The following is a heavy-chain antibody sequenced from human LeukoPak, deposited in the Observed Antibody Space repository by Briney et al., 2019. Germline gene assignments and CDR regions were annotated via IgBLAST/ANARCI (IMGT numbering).Heavy chain of an antibody. CDR1: GFTFSTYW. CDR2: INQDASEI. J-gene: IGHJ6*02. V-gene: IGHV3-7*01. D-gene: IGHD2-2*01. CDR3: ARDRYCSSTSCYAGGGIYYYYYGMDV. Sequence: GGSLRLSCAASGFTFSTYWMNWYRQAPGKGLEWVGNINQDASEINYVDSVRGRFTISRDNAKNSLHLQMNSLRAEDTAVYYCARDRYCSSTSCYAGGGIYYYYYGMDVWGQGTTVTVSS.